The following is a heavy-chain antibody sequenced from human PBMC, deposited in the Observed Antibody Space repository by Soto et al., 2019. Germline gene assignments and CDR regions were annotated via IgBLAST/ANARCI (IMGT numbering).Heavy chain of an antibody. CDR2: IIPIFGTT. CDR1: GGIFSRYA. V-gene: IGHV1-69*01. D-gene: IGHD5-12*01. CDR3: AKNKRAPEVATIASYYYSGMDV. Sequence: QVHLVQSGSEVKKPGSSVKVSCQASGGIFSRYAFSWVRQAPGQGLEWMGGIIPIFGTTNYAQKFQARVTITADESTSTVYMELSSLKPEDTAMYYCAKNKRAPEVATIASYYYSGMDVWGPGTTVTVSS. J-gene: IGHJ6*02.